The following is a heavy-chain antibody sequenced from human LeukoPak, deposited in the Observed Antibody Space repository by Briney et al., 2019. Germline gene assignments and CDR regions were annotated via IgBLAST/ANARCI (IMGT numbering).Heavy chain of an antibody. J-gene: IGHJ5*02. D-gene: IGHD1-14*01. CDR2: INWNGGST. V-gene: IGHV3-20*04. Sequence: PGGSLRLSCAASGFTFDDYGMSWVRQAPGKGLEWVSGINWNGGSTGYADSVKGRFTISRDNAKNSLYLQMNSLRAEGTALYYCARGKKGNRSPKNWFDPWGQGTLVTVSS. CDR1: GFTFDDYG. CDR3: ARGKKGNRSPKNWFDP.